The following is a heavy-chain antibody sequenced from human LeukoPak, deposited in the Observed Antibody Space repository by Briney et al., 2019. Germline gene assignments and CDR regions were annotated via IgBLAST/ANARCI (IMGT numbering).Heavy chain of an antibody. CDR1: GFTFSSYA. CDR2: ISGSGGST. J-gene: IGHJ4*02. D-gene: IGHD3-3*01. CDR3: AKDPLPYDFWSGYWKDY. Sequence: GGSLRLSCAAFGFTFSSYAMSWVRQAPGKGLEWVSAISGSGGSTYYADYVKGRFTISRDNSKNTLYLQMNSLRAEDTAVYYCAKDPLPYDFWSGYWKDYWGQGTLVTVSS. V-gene: IGHV3-23*01.